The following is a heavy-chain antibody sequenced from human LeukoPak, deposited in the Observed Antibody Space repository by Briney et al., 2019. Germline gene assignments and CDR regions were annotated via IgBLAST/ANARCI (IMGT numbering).Heavy chain of an antibody. CDR1: GGTFSSYA. D-gene: IGHD1-14*01. J-gene: IGHJ5*02. CDR2: IIPIFGTA. CDR3: ARGKSLVFASEPFDP. V-gene: IGHV1-69*05. Sequence: ASVRVSCKASGGTFSSYAISWVRQAPGQGLEWMGGIIPIFGTANYAQKFQGRVTITTDESTSTAYMELSSLRSEDTAVYYCARGKSLVFASEPFDPWGQGTLVTVSS.